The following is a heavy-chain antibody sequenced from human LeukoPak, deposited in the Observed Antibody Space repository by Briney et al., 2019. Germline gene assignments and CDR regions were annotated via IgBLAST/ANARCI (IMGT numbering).Heavy chain of an antibody. J-gene: IGHJ4*02. D-gene: IGHD4-17*01. CDR3: TTEESDYGSDY. CDR2: IKSNTDGGTT. CDR1: GFTFSNAW. Sequence: GGSLRLSCAASGFTFSNAWMSWVRQAPGKGLEWVGRIKSNTDGGTTDYAAPVKGRFTISRDDSKNTLCLQMNSLKTEDTAVYYCTTEESDYGSDYWGQGTLVTVSS. V-gene: IGHV3-15*01.